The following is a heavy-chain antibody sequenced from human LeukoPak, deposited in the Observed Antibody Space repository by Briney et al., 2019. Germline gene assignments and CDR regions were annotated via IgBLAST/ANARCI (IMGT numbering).Heavy chain of an antibody. CDR2: IGTAGDT. D-gene: IGHD3-22*01. Sequence: GGSLRLSCAASGFTFSSYDMHWVRQATGKGLEWVSAIGTAGDTYYPGSVKGRFTISRENAKNSLYLQMNSLRAGDTAVYYCARSLRYYYDSSGYYYYFDYWGQGTLVTVS. J-gene: IGHJ4*02. V-gene: IGHV3-13*01. CDR3: ARSLRYYYDSSGYYYYFDY. CDR1: GFTFSSYD.